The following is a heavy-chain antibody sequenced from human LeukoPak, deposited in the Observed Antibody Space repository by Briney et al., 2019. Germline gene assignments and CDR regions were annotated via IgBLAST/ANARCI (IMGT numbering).Heavy chain of an antibody. CDR2: IIPIFGTA. CDR1: GGTFSSYA. V-gene: IGHV1-69*13. J-gene: IGHJ4*02. D-gene: IGHD2/OR15-2a*01. Sequence: SVKVSRKASGGTFSSYAISWVRQAPGQGLEWMGGIIPIFGTANYAQKFQGRVTITADESTSTAYMELSSLRSEDTAVYYCASGANFHTLSYWGQGTLVTVSS. CDR3: ASGANFHTLSY.